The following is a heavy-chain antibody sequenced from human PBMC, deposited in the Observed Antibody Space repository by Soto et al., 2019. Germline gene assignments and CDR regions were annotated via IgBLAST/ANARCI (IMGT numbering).Heavy chain of an antibody. V-gene: IGHV3-23*01. CDR3: APHVSCSGGSCQYDAFAI. J-gene: IGHJ3*02. CDR1: EFTVSGHA. Sequence: EVQVLESGGGLVQPGGSLRLSCEGSEFTVSGHAMTWIRQAPGKGPEWVSTITADGGTYYADSVKGRFDMSRDNSENTLYLQMTSLGAEDTAAYYCAPHVSCSGGSCQYDAFAIRGQGTMVTVSS. CDR2: ITADGGT. D-gene: IGHD2-15*01.